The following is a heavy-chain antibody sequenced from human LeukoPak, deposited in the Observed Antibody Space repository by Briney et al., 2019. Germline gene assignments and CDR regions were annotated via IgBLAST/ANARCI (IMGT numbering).Heavy chain of an antibody. Sequence: GGSLRLSCAASGFTFSSYAMSWVRQAPGKGLEWVSAISGSGGSTHYADSVKGRFTISRDNSKNTLYLQMNSLRAEDTAVYYCAKDPNSGWYAVNDYWGQGTLVTVSS. CDR1: GFTFSSYA. CDR3: AKDPNSGWYAVNDY. CDR2: ISGSGGST. D-gene: IGHD6-19*01. V-gene: IGHV3-23*01. J-gene: IGHJ4*02.